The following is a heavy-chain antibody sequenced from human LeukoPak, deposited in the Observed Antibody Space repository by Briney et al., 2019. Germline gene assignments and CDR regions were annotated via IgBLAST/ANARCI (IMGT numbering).Heavy chain of an antibody. D-gene: IGHD3-10*01. J-gene: IGHJ4*02. CDR1: GFTFSSYG. CDR3: AKGYGSGSYSIDY. V-gene: IGHV3-23*01. CDR2: ISGSGGST. Sequence: GGSLRLSCAASGFTFSSYGMSWVRQAPGKGLEWVSAISGSGGSTYYADSVKGRFTISRDNSRNTLYLQMNSLRAEDTAVYYCAKGYGSGSYSIDYWGQGTLVTVSS.